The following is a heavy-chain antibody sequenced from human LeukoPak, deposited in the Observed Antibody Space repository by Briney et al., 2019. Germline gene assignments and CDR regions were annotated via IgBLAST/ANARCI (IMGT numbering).Heavy chain of an antibody. CDR1: GFTFSSYA. Sequence: GGSLRLSCAASGFTFSSYAMSWVRQAPGKGLAWVSAISGSGGSTYYADSVKGRFTISRDNSKNTLYLQMNSLRAEDTAVYYCAKAYSSGWYYFDYWGQGTLVTVSS. CDR2: ISGSGGST. J-gene: IGHJ4*02. V-gene: IGHV3-23*01. CDR3: AKAYSSGWYYFDY. D-gene: IGHD6-19*01.